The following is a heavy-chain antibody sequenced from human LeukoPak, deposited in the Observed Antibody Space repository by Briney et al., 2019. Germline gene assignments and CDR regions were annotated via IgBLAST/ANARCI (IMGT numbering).Heavy chain of an antibody. Sequence: GGSLRLSCAASGFAFSSYSMNWVRQAPGKGLEWVSSISSSTYYIYYADSVKGRFTISRDNAKNSLYLQMNSLRAEDTAVYYCARGYSCSGGSCYFDSWGQGTLVTVSS. J-gene: IGHJ4*02. V-gene: IGHV3-21*01. CDR1: GFAFSSYS. CDR3: ARGYSCSGGSCYFDS. D-gene: IGHD2-15*01. CDR2: ISSSTYYI.